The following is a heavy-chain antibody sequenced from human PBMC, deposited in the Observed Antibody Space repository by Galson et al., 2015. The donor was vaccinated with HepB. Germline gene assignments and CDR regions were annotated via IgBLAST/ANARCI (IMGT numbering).Heavy chain of an antibody. CDR1: GYTFTIYA. CDR3: ARPLGGGATLGFDY. V-gene: IGHV1-3*01. J-gene: IGHJ4*02. Sequence: SVKVSCKASGYTFTIYAMHWVRRAPGRRLEWMGLIDAGNGNTEYSQMFQDRVTITRDTSASIVYMDLSSLRSEDTAVYYCARPLGGGATLGFDYWGQGTLVAVSS. CDR2: IDAGNGNT. D-gene: IGHD1-26*01.